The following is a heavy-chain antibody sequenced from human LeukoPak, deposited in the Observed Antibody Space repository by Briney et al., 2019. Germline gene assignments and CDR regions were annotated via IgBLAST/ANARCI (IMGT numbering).Heavy chain of an antibody. V-gene: IGHV4-39*02. CDR1: GGSISSSSYY. J-gene: IGHJ4*02. Sequence: PSETLSLTCTVSGGSISSSSYYWGWIRQPPGKGLEWIGSIYYSGSTYYNPSLKSRVTISVDTSKNQFSLKLSSVTAADTAVYYCARESQYYYDSSGYSQPFDYWGQGTLVTVSS. D-gene: IGHD3-22*01. CDR3: ARESQYYYDSSGYSQPFDY. CDR2: IYYSGST.